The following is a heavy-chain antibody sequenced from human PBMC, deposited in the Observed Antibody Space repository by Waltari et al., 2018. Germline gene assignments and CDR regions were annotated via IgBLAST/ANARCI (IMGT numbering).Heavy chain of an antibody. J-gene: IGHJ4*02. V-gene: IGHV3-23*01. Sequence: EVQLLESGGGLVQPGESLRLSCAASGLIFSAYAMSWVRQAPGKGLEWVSVISGSGSSTYYADSVKGRFTISRDNSKNTLYLQMNSLRVDDTAIYYCAFDFWGQGTLVTVSS. CDR3: AFDF. CDR2: ISGSGSST. CDR1: GLIFSAYA.